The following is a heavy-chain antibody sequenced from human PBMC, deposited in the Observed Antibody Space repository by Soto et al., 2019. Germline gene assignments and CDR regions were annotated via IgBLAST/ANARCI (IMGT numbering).Heavy chain of an antibody. Sequence: QVQLEEPGGGVAQPGGSLRLSCAVSAFPFSSFAMHWVRQAPDKGLEWVAKILYDGSNKYYADSVKGRFIISRDKSKNTLYLQMNSLRAEDTAVYYCARDYYSDDSGRFDYWGQGTLVTVSS. D-gene: IGHD3-22*01. CDR2: ILYDGSNK. V-gene: IGHV3-30-3*01. J-gene: IGHJ4*02. CDR3: ARDYYSDDSGRFDY. CDR1: AFPFSSFA.